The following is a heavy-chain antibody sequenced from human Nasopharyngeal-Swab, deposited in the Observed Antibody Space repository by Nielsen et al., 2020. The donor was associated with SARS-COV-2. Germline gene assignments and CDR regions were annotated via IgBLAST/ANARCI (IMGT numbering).Heavy chain of an antibody. Sequence: ESLKISCAASGFTLRSYDMPWVRQATGKGLEWVSASGSAGDTYYPGSVKGRFTISKENPKNSLYLQMNSLRAEDPAVSYCVQGEVAATHYWGQGTLVTVSS. CDR2: SGSAGDT. J-gene: IGHJ4*02. CDR1: GFTLRSYD. D-gene: IGHD2-15*01. CDR3: VQGEVAATHY. V-gene: IGHV3-13*01.